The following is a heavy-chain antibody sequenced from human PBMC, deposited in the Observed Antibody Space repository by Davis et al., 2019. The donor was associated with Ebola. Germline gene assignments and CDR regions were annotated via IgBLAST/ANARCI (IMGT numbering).Heavy chain of an antibody. CDR3: ARGQIGYSGRFRFDS. Sequence: ASVKVSCKASGYTFTGYYMHWVRQATGQGLEWMGWITPNSGYTGSAQKFQGRVTMTRNTSINTAYMELSGLTSEDTALYFCARGQIGYSGRFRFDSWGQGTLVTVSS. CDR1: GYTFTGYY. CDR2: ITPNSGYT. D-gene: IGHD5-12*01. V-gene: IGHV1-8*02. J-gene: IGHJ4*02.